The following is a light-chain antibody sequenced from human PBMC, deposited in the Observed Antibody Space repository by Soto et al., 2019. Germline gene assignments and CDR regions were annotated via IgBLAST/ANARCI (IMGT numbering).Light chain of an antibody. J-gene: IGKJ1*01. CDR1: QSISSL. Sequence: DIQMTQSPSTLSASVGDRVTITCRASQSISSLLAWYQQKPGKAPNLLIYKSSSLESGVPSRVSGSGSGTEFTLTISSLQPDDFATYYCQPYNSYSRTFGQGTKGEIQ. CDR2: KSS. CDR3: QPYNSYSRT. V-gene: IGKV1-5*03.